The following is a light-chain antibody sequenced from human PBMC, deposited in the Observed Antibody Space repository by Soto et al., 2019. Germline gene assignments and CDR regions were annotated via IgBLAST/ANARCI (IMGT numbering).Light chain of an antibody. CDR2: EVT. CDR1: SSDVGGYNY. V-gene: IGLV2-14*01. J-gene: IGLJ3*02. CDR3: SSYTSRSTWV. Sequence: QSALTQPASVSGSPGQSLTISCTGTSSDVGGYNYVSWYQQHPGKVPKLLIYEVTNRPSGISNRFSGSKSGNTASLTISGLQAEDVADYYCSSYTSRSTWVFGGGTKVTVL.